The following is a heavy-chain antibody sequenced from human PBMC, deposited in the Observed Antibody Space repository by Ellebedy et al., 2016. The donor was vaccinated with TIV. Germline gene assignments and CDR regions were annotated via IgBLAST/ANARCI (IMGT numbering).Heavy chain of an antibody. CDR1: GGTFSSYA. V-gene: IGHV1-2*04. J-gene: IGHJ3*02. Sequence: ASVKVSCXASGGTFSSYAISWVRQAPGQGLEWMGWINPNSGGTNYAQKFQGWVTMTRDTSISTAYMELSRLRSDDTAVYYCARETGKHRYAFDIWGQGTMVTVSS. CDR2: INPNSGGT. D-gene: IGHD3-10*01. CDR3: ARETGKHRYAFDI.